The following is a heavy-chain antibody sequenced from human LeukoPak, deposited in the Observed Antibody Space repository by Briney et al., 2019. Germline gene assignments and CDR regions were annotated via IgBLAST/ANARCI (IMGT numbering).Heavy chain of an antibody. CDR1: GYTFTSHD. V-gene: IGHV1-8*01. D-gene: IGHD3-3*01. Sequence: GASVKVSCKASGYTFTSHDINWVRQATGQGLEWMGWMNPNSGNTGYAQKFQGRVTMTRNTSISTAYMELSSLRSEDTAVYYCARVRITIFGVVIYGMDVWGQGTTVTVSS. J-gene: IGHJ6*02. CDR2: MNPNSGNT. CDR3: ARVRITIFGVVIYGMDV.